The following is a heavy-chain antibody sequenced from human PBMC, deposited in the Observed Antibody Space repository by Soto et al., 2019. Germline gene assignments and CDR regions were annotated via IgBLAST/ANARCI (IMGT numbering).Heavy chain of an antibody. V-gene: IGHV3-49*04. CDR3: TRERNYYYGMDV. CDR2: IRSKAYGGTT. CDR1: GFTFGDYA. Sequence: PGGSLRLSCTASGFTFGDYAMSWVRQAPGKGLEWVGFIRSKAYGGTTEYAASVKGRFTISRGDSKSIAYLQMNSLKTEDTAVYYCTRERNYYYGMDVWGQGTTVTVSS. J-gene: IGHJ6*02.